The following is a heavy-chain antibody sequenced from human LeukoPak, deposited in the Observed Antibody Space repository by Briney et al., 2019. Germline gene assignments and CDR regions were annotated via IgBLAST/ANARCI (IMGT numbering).Heavy chain of an antibody. Sequence: ASVKVSCKASGGTFSSYTISWVRQAPGQGLEWTGRIIPILGIANYAQKFQGRVTITADKSTSTAYMELSSLRSEDTAVYYCARGGVAAAGTYFQHWGQGTLVTVSS. V-gene: IGHV1-69*02. CDR1: GGTFSSYT. CDR2: IIPILGIA. CDR3: ARGGVAAAGTYFQH. D-gene: IGHD6-13*01. J-gene: IGHJ1*01.